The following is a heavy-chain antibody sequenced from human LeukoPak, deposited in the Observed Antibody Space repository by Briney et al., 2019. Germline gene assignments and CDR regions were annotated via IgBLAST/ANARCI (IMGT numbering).Heavy chain of an antibody. CDR1: GYTFTSYG. V-gene: IGHV1-18*01. Sequence: ASVKVPCKASGYTFTSYGISWVRQARGQGLEWMGWISAYNGNTNYAQKLQGRVTMTTETSTSPAYMELRRLRSDDTAVYYCARSSGSYFLSDFWGQGTLVTVSS. D-gene: IGHD1-26*01. J-gene: IGHJ4*02. CDR2: ISAYNGNT. CDR3: ARSSGSYFLSDF.